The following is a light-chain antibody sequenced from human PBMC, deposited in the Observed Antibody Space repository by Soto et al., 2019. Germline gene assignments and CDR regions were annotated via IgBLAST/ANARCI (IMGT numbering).Light chain of an antibody. CDR1: QSVSSK. CDR3: QKYDNWPFT. V-gene: IGKV3-15*01. J-gene: IGKJ5*01. CDR2: GAS. Sequence: EIVMTQSPATLSVSPGRRATLSCRASQSVSSKLAWYQQKPGQAPRLLIYGASTRATGIPARFSGSGSGTEFTLTISSLQSEDFAVYYCQKYDNWPFTFGQGTQLEIK.